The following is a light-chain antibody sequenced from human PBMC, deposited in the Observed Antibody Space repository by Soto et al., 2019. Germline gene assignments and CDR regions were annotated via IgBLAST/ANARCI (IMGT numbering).Light chain of an antibody. CDR3: QKYDTVPWT. J-gene: IGKJ1*01. V-gene: IGKV1-27*01. CDR1: LGISKY. CDR2: AAS. Sequence: DIQMTQSPSSLSASVGDRVTITCRASLGISKYLAWYQQKPGKVPKLLIYAASTLQSGAPFRFSGSGSGTDFTLTISSLQPEDVATYFCQKYDTVPWTFGQGPKVEIK.